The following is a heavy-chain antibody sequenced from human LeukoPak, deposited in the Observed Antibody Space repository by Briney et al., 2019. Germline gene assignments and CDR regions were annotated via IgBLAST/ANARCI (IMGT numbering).Heavy chain of an antibody. CDR2: IKQDGSEK. CDR1: GFTFSSYW. J-gene: IGHJ4*02. CDR3: ARDLRRGIRLWTLGEGFDY. D-gene: IGHD5-18*01. Sequence: GGSLRLSCAASGFTFSSYWMSWVRQAPGKGLEWVANIKQDGSEKYYVDSVKGRFTISRDNAKNSLYLQMNSLRAEDTAVYYCARDLRRGIRLWTLGEGFDYWGQGTLVTVSS. V-gene: IGHV3-7*01.